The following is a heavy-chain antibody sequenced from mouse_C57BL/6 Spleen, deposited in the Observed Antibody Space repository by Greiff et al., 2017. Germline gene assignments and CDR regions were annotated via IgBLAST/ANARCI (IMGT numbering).Heavy chain of an antibody. V-gene: IGHV1-64*01. CDR2: IHPNSGST. D-gene: IGHD2-4*01. CDR3: ARRDYDVDYYAMDY. J-gene: IGHJ4*01. CDR1: GYTFTSYW. Sequence: VQLQQPGAELVKPGASVKLSCKASGYTFTSYWMHWVKQRPGQGLEWIGMIHPNSGSTNYNEKFKSKATLTVDKSSSTAYMQLSSLTSEDSAVYYCARRDYDVDYYAMDYWGQGTSVTVSS.